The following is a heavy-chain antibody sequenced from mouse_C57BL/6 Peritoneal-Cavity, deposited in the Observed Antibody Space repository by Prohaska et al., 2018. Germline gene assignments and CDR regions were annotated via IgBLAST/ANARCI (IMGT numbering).Heavy chain of an antibody. CDR2: DGDT. D-gene: IGHD1-1*01. J-gene: IGHJ2*01. Sequence: DGDTYYNGKFNGKATLTADKSSSTAYMQLSSLTSEDSAVYFCAKGGYYYPYYFDYWGQGTTLTVSS. V-gene: IGHV1-80*01. CDR3: AKGGYYYPYYFDY.